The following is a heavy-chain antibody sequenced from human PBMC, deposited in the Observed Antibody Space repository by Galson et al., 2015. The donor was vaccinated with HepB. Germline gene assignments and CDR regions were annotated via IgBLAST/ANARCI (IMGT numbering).Heavy chain of an antibody. CDR1: GFTFSSYS. CDR2: VSSSSSTI. D-gene: IGHD4-23*01. CDR3: ARVGRGGFFDY. J-gene: IGHJ4*02. V-gene: IGHV3-48*01. Sequence: SLRLSCAASGFTFSSYSMNWVRQAPGKGLEWVSYVSSSSSTIYYADPVKGRFTISRDNAKNSLYLQMNSLRAEDTAVYYCARVGRGGFFDYWGQGTLVTVSS.